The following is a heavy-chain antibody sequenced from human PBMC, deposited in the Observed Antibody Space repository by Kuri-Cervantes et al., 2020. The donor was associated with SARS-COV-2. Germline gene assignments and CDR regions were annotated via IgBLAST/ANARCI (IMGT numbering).Heavy chain of an antibody. CDR3: ARDYDILTGYRVDY. CDR2: ISWNSGSI. D-gene: IGHD3-9*01. Sequence: GGSLRLSCAASGFTFDDYAMHWVRQAPGKGLEWVSGISWNSGSIGYADSVKGRFTISRDNAKNSLYLQMNGLRAEDTAVYYCARDYDILTGYRVDYWGQGTLVTVSS. V-gene: IGHV3-9*01. CDR1: GFTFDDYA. J-gene: IGHJ4*02.